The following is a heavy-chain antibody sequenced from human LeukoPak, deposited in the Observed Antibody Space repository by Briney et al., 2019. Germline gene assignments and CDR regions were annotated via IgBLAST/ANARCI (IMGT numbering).Heavy chain of an antibody. J-gene: IGHJ4*02. Sequence: GGSLRLSCAASGFTFSSYAMSWVRQAPGKGLEWVSAISGSGGSTYYADSVKGRFTISRDNSKNTLYLQMNSLRADDSAVDYCAKGVTMIVVVIPGPDYWGQGTLVTVSS. D-gene: IGHD3-22*01. CDR1: GFTFSSYA. V-gene: IGHV3-23*01. CDR2: ISGSGGST. CDR3: AKGVTMIVVVIPGPDY.